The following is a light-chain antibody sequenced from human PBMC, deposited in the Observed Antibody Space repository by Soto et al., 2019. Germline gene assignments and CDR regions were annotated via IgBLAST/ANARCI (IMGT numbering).Light chain of an antibody. J-gene: IGKJ4*01. CDR1: QSVSRNY. Sequence: EVVLTQSPGTLSLSPGDRATLSCRASQSVSRNYLAWYQQKPGQTPRLLIFGASNRAADIPARFSASGSGTDYTLPISGLEPDEFAVYYCKQYDVLHLTFGGGTRL. CDR3: KQYDVLHLT. CDR2: GAS. V-gene: IGKV3-20*01.